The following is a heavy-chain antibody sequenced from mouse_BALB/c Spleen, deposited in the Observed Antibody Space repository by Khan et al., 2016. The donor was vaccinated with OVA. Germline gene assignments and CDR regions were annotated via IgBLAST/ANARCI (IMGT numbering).Heavy chain of an antibody. CDR2: ISSGGDNT. V-gene: IGHV5-9*03. Sequence: EVELVESGGGLVKPGGSLKLSCAASGFTFSSFSMSWVRQTPEKGLEWVGTISSGGDNTYYSDSVQGRFTISSDNAKNNLYLQMRSLRSEDTALDYCARSNYGTFAYWGQGTLVTVSA. CDR1: GFTFSSFS. D-gene: IGHD2-1*01. CDR3: ARSNYGTFAY. J-gene: IGHJ3*01.